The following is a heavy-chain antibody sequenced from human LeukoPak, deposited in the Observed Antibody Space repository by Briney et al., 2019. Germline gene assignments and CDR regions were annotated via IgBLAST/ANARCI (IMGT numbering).Heavy chain of an antibody. D-gene: IGHD3-10*01. CDR2: INHSGST. Sequence: SETLSLTCAVYGGSFSGYYWSWIRQPPGKGLEWIGEINHSGSTNYNPSLKSRVTISVDTSKNQFSLKLSSVTAADTAVYYCATDAAVRGPQLNYYYYYMDVWGKGTTVTISS. CDR1: GGSFSGYY. V-gene: IGHV4-34*01. CDR3: ATDAAVRGPQLNYYYYYMDV. J-gene: IGHJ6*03.